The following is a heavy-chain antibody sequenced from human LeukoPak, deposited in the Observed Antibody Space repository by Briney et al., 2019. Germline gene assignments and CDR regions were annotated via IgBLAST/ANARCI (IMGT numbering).Heavy chain of an antibody. V-gene: IGHV3-30*03. D-gene: IGHD6-13*01. CDR3: AHIAAETPFDY. CDR1: GFTFGSYG. CDR2: ISYDGSNK. Sequence: GGSLRLSCAASGFTFGSYGMHWVRQAPGKGLEWVAVISYDGSNKYYADSVKGRFTISRDNSKNTLYLQMNSLRAEDTAVYYCAHIAAETPFDYWGQGTLVTVSS. J-gene: IGHJ4*02.